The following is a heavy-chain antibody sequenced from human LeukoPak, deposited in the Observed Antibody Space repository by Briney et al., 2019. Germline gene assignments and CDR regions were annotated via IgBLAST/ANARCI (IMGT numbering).Heavy chain of an antibody. Sequence: SETLSLTCTVSGGSISSSSYYWGWIRQPPGKGLEWIGSIYYSGSTYYNPSLKSRVTISVDTSKNQFSLKLSSVTAADTAVYYCARYGGYCSSTTCYYFDYWGQATLVTVSS. CDR3: ARYGGYCSSTTCYYFDY. V-gene: IGHV4-39*01. D-gene: IGHD2-2*03. J-gene: IGHJ4*02. CDR2: IYYSGST. CDR1: GGSISSSSYY.